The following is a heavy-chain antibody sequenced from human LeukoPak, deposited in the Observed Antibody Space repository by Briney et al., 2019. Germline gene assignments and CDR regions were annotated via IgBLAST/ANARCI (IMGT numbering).Heavy chain of an antibody. CDR2: ISGSGDST. J-gene: IGHJ4*02. D-gene: IGHD3-3*01. CDR3: AKRLSFGVAIGDFDY. CDR1: GFTFCNYA. V-gene: IGHV3-23*01. Sequence: GGSLRLSCAASGFTFCNYAISWVRQAPGKGVEWVSPISGSGDSTYYADSVKGRFTISRDSSMETLYLQMNSLRAEDTATYFCAKRLSFGVAIGDFDYWGQGTLVTVSS.